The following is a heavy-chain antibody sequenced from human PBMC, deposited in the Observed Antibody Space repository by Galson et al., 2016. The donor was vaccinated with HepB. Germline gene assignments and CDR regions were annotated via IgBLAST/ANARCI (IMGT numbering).Heavy chain of an antibody. Sequence: SLRLSCAASGFTFSSYGMHWVRQAPGKGLEWVAVIWYDGSNEHYADSVKGRFTISRDNSKNTLYLQMNSLRAADTAVFYCAKDPEYSAPPNCWGQGTLVIVSS. CDR2: IWYDGSNE. CDR3: AKDPEYSAPPNC. CDR1: GFTFSSYG. J-gene: IGHJ4*02. D-gene: IGHD5-12*01. V-gene: IGHV3-33*06.